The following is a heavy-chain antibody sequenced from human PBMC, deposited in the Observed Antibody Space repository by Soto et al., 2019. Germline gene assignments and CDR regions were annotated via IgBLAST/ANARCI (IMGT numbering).Heavy chain of an antibody. CDR1: GGTFSSYA. J-gene: IGHJ4*02. CDR3: ARGRDGYNHLWFDY. Sequence: QVQLVQSGAEVKKPGSSVKVSCKASGGTFSSYAISWVRQAPGQGLEWMGGIIPIFGKANYAEKFHGRVTITADPSASTAYMELSSLRSEDTAVYYCARGRDGYNHLWFDYWGQGTLVAVCS. CDR2: IIPIFGKA. V-gene: IGHV1-69*01. D-gene: IGHD5-12*01.